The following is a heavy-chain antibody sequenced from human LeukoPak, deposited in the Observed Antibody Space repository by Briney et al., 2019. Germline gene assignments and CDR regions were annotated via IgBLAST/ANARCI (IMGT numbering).Heavy chain of an antibody. V-gene: IGHV4-34*01. J-gene: IGHJ4*02. Sequence: SETLSLTCAVSGVAFSNYYWSWVRQSPRQGLEWIGEINHSGYTNYNPPLKSRVTMSIDTSKNQFSLLLTSVTAADAGVYYCTRAVAGHPDWGQGTLVTVSS. CDR2: INHSGYT. CDR3: TRAVAGHPD. CDR1: GVAFSNYY. D-gene: IGHD6-19*01.